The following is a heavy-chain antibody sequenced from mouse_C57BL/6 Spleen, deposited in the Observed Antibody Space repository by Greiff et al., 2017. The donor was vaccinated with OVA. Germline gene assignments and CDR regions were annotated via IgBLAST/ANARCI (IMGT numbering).Heavy chain of an antibody. V-gene: IGHV1-59*01. Sequence: VQLQQPGAELVRPGTSVKLSCKASGYTFTSYWMHWVKQRPGQGLEWIGVIDPSDSYTNYNQKFKGTAKLTVDTSSSTAYMQLSSLTSEDSAVYYCARGGSSPYYAMDYWGQGTSVTVSS. J-gene: IGHJ4*01. CDR3: ARGGSSPYYAMDY. CDR2: IDPSDSYT. CDR1: GYTFTSYW. D-gene: IGHD1-1*01.